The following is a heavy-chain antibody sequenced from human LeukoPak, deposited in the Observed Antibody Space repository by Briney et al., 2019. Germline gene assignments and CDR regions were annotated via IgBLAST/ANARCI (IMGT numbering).Heavy chain of an antibody. V-gene: IGHV5-51*01. D-gene: IGHD5-18*01. Sequence: GESLKISCKGSGYSFSSNWIGWVRREPGKGLEWMGIIYPDDSYTSYSPSFRGQVTISADKSISTAYLKWSSLKASDTAIYYCARHGKYSSGYRYFDSWGQGTLVTVSS. CDR1: GYSFSSNW. CDR2: IYPDDSYT. J-gene: IGHJ4*02. CDR3: ARHGKYSSGYRYFDS.